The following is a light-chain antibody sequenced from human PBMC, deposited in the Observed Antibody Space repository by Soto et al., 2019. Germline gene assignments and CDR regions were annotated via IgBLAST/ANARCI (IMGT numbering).Light chain of an antibody. J-gene: IGKJ1*01. CDR2: DAS. V-gene: IGKV3-15*01. Sequence: EVVMTQSPATLSVSPGERATLSCRASHSVRSNLAWYQQRPGQAPRLLIFDASIRVPTTPARFSGSVSGTEFTLTISSLESEDFAVYFCQQYGDRPRTFGQGTKVDIK. CDR1: HSVRSN. CDR3: QQYGDRPRT.